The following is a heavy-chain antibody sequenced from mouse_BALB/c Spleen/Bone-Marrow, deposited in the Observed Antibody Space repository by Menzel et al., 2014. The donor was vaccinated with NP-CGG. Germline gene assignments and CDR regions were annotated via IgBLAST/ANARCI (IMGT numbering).Heavy chain of an antibody. Sequence: EVMLVESGAELMKPGASVKLSCTASGFNIKDTYMHWVKQRPEQGLEWIGRIDPANGNTKYDPKFQGKATITADTSSNTAYLQLSSLTSEDTAVYYCAVYDYEGFAYWGQGTPVTVSA. CDR1: GFNIKDTY. V-gene: IGHV14-3*02. CDR3: AVYDYEGFAY. J-gene: IGHJ3*01. CDR2: IDPANGNT. D-gene: IGHD2-4*01.